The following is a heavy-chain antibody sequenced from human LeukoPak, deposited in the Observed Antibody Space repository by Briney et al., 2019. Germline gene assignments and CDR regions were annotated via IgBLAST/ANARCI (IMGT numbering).Heavy chain of an antibody. V-gene: IGHV3-30-3*01. CDR1: GFTFSNYA. D-gene: IGHD7-27*01. J-gene: IGHJ4*02. Sequence: PGRSLRLSCAASGFTFSNYAMHWVRQAPGKGLEWVAVVSYGGSNKYYADSVKGRFTISRDNSKNTLYLQMNSLRAEDAAIYYCATIGDRRTGELYRIDYWGQGTLVTVSS. CDR2: VSYGGSNK. CDR3: ATIGDRRTGELYRIDY.